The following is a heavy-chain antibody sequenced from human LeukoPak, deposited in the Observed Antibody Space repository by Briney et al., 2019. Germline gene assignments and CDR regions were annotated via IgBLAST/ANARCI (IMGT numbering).Heavy chain of an antibody. CDR3: ARDHMKLRFLEWPQGAFDI. D-gene: IGHD3-3*01. Sequence: PGGSLRLSCAASGFTFSTYSMNWVRQAPGKGLERVSSISSSSSYIYYADSVKGRFTISRDNAKNSLYLQMNSLRAEDTAVYYCARDHMKLRFLEWPQGAFDIWGQGTMVTVSS. V-gene: IGHV3-21*01. CDR1: GFTFSTYS. J-gene: IGHJ3*02. CDR2: ISSSSSYI.